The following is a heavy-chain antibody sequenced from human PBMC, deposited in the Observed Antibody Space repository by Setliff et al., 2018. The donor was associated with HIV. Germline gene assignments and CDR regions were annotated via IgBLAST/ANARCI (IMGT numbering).Heavy chain of an antibody. CDR3: ARVGVLRLGGFGAFDI. V-gene: IGHV1-2*02. J-gene: IGHJ3*02. Sequence: ASVKVSCKASGYTFTSYYIHWVRQAPGQGLEWMGWINPYSGGTNYEQKFQGRVTMTRDTSTSTAYMELSSLRSEDTAVYYCARVGVLRLGGFGAFDIWGQGTMVTVSS. CDR1: GYTFTSYY. CDR2: INPYSGGT. D-gene: IGHD3-16*01.